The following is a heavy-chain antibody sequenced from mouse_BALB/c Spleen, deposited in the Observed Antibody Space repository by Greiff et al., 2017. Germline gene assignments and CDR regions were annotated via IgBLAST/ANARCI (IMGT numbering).Heavy chain of an antibody. Sequence: QVTLKVSGPGILQPSQTLSLTCSFSGFSLSTSGMGVSWIRQPSGKGLEWLAHIYWDDDKRYNPSLKSRLTISKDTSRNQVFLKITSVDTADTATYYCARDYYGSSPAMDYWGQGTSVTVSS. CDR3: ARDYYGSSPAMDY. J-gene: IGHJ4*01. D-gene: IGHD1-1*01. V-gene: IGHV8-12*01. CDR1: GFSLSTSGMG. CDR2: IYWDDDK.